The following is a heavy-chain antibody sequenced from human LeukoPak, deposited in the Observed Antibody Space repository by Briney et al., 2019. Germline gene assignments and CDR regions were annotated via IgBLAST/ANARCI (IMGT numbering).Heavy chain of an antibody. Sequence: ASVKVSCKASGYTFTNYYMHWVRQAPGHGLEWMGWINPNRGDTNYAQKFQGRVTMTRDASISTAFMELTRLTSDDTAVYYCTRDLLGFATTPLSDWGQGTLVTVSS. V-gene: IGHV1-2*02. CDR1: GYTFTNYY. D-gene: IGHD4-17*01. CDR2: INPNRGDT. CDR3: TRDLLGFATTPLSD. J-gene: IGHJ4*02.